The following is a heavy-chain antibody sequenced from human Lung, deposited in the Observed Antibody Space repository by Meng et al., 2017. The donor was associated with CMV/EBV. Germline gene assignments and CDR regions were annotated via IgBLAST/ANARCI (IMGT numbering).Heavy chain of an antibody. CDR1: GGVINVYY. V-gene: IGHV4-59*12. CDR3: AGLLPSGKYVHHWFDP. D-gene: IGHD3-10*02. J-gene: IGHJ5*01. CDR2: ISYDGTT. Sequence: GSLRLXCAVSGGVINVYYWSWIRQPPGKGLEWVGSISYDGTTSYNPSLNSRVTISLDTSKSRFSLKLTSVTAADTALYYCAGLLPSGKYVHHWFDPWGQGTXVTVSS.